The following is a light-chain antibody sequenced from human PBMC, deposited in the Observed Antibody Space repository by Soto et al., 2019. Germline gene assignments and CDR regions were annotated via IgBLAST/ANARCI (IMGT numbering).Light chain of an antibody. Sequence: QSVLTQPPSESGTPGQRVTISCSGSRSNIGSNTVNWYQQVPGTAPKFLIYSNNQRPSGVHKRFSGSKSGTSASLAISGLQSEDEADYYCATWDDSLNGHVVFGGGTKVTVL. CDR2: SNN. CDR3: ATWDDSLNGHVV. V-gene: IGLV1-44*01. J-gene: IGLJ2*01. CDR1: RSNIGSNT.